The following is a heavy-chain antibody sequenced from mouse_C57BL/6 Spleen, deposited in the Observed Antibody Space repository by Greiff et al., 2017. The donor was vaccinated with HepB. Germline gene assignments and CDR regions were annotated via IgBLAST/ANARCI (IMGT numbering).Heavy chain of an antibody. CDR2: ISSGSSTI. V-gene: IGHV5-17*01. D-gene: IGHD2-3*01. Sequence: DVHLVESGGGLVKPGGSLKLSCAASGFTFSDYGMHWVRQAPEKGLEWVAYISSGSSTIYYADTVKGRFTISRDNAKNTLFLQMTSLRSEDTAMYYCARDGLYYAMDYWGQGTSVTVSS. J-gene: IGHJ4*01. CDR1: GFTFSDYG. CDR3: ARDGLYYAMDY.